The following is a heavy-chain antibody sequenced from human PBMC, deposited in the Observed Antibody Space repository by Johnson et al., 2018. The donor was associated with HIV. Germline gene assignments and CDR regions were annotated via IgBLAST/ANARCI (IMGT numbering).Heavy chain of an antibody. V-gene: IGHV3-15*01. CDR1: GFTFNNAW. J-gene: IGHJ3*02. CDR3: TTDLIFFGRGSYYRVTDDAFDI. D-gene: IGHD1-26*01. CDR2: IKSKTDGGTT. Sequence: VQLVESGGGVVQPGRSLRLSCVASGFTFNNAWMSWVRQAPGKGLEWVGRIKSKTDGGTTDYAAPVKGRFTISRDDSKNTLYLQMNNLKTEDKAVYYCTTDLIFFGRGSYYRVTDDAFDIWGQGTMVTVSS.